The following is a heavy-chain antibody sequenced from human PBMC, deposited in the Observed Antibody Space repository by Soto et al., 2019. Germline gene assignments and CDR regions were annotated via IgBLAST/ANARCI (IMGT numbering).Heavy chain of an antibody. J-gene: IGHJ4*02. CDR1: GFTFSSYG. Sequence: GGSLRLSCAASGFTFSSYGMHWVRQAPGKGLEWVAVKRYDGSNKNYADSVKGRFTISRDNSKNTLYLQMNSLGAEDTAVYYCAREKGGSGWYDGLDYWGQGTLVTVSS. V-gene: IGHV3-33*01. CDR2: KRYDGSNK. D-gene: IGHD6-19*01. CDR3: AREKGGSGWYDGLDY.